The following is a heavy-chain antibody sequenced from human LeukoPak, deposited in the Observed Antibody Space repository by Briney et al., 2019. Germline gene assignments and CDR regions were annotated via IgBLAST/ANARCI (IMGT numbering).Heavy chain of an antibody. J-gene: IGHJ4*02. V-gene: IGHV4-39*07. Sequence: PSETLSPTCTVSGGSISSSSYYWGWIRQPPGKGLEWIGSIYYSGSTYYNPSLKSRVTISVDTSKNQFSLKLSSVTAADTAVYYCARGVGLYYDSSGPPWGAFDYWGQGTLVTVSS. D-gene: IGHD3-22*01. CDR3: ARGVGLYYDSSGPPWGAFDY. CDR2: IYYSGST. CDR1: GGSISSSSYY.